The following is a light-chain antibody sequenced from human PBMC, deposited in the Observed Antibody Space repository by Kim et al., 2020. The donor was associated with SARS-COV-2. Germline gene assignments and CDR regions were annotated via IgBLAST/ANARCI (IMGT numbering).Light chain of an antibody. Sequence: APGETARITWGGTNIGSKSVHWYQQRPGRAPVLVIYYDRDRPSGIPERFSGSNSGNTATLTISGVEAGDEADYYCQVWDTNTDRHVFGSGTKVTVL. J-gene: IGLJ1*01. CDR2: YDR. CDR3: QVWDTNTDRHV. CDR1: NIGSKS. V-gene: IGLV3-21*01.